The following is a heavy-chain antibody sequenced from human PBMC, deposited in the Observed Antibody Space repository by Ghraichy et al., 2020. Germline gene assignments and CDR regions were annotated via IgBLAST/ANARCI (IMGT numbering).Heavy chain of an antibody. CDR2: IHYSGTT. J-gene: IGHJ4*02. V-gene: IGHV4-59*01. Sequence: ESLNISCTVSGGSISSYYWSWIRQAPGKGLEWIGYIHYSGTTSYSPSLKSRVTLSVDTSKNQFSLKLTSVTSADTAVYYCATMLFWGQGILVTVSS. CDR1: GGSISSYY. CDR3: ATMLF. D-gene: IGHD3-10*02.